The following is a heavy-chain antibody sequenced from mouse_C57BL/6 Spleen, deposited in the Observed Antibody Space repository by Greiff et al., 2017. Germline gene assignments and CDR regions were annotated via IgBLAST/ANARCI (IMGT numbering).Heavy chain of an antibody. CDR3: ARSGAWFAY. J-gene: IGHJ3*01. CDR2: IDPSDSYT. V-gene: IGHV1-59*01. CDR1: GYTFTSYG. D-gene: IGHD4-1*01. Sequence: QVQLQQPGAELVRPGTSVKLSCKASGYTFTSYGMHWVKQRPGQGLAWIGVIDPSDSYTNYNQKFKGKATLTVDTSSSTAYMQLSSLTSEDSAVYYCARSGAWFAYWGQGTLVTVSA.